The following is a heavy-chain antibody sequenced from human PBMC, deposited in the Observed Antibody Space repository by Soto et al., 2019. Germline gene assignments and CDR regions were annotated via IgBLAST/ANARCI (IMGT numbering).Heavy chain of an antibody. CDR3: ARESHDILTGPPWVWYFDL. CDR1: GGSFSGYY. V-gene: IGHV4-34*01. Sequence: QVQLQQWGAGPLRPLETLSLTCGASGGSFSGYYWAWIRQSPGKGLEWIGEINDRGSINYNPSLKSRVSISVETSKNHYSLNLRSVTAADTAVYYCARESHDILTGPPWVWYFDLWGRGTLVTVSS. CDR2: INDRGSI. J-gene: IGHJ2*01. D-gene: IGHD3-9*01.